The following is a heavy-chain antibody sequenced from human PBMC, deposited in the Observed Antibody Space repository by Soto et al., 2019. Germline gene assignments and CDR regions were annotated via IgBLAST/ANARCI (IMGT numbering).Heavy chain of an antibody. CDR2: ISESGGRT. Sequence: EVQLLESGGGLVQPGGSLRLSCAASGFTFSSYAMSWVRQAPGKRLEWVSAISESGGRTYYADSVKGRFTISRDNSKNTLYLQMNSLRAEDTAVYYCTREARGYSYGDNWGQGTLVKVSS. V-gene: IGHV3-23*01. CDR3: TREARGYSYGDN. J-gene: IGHJ4*02. D-gene: IGHD5-18*01. CDR1: GFTFSSYA.